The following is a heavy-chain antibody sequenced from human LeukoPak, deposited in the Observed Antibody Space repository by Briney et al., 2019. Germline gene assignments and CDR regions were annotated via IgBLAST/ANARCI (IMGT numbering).Heavy chain of an antibody. D-gene: IGHD6-19*01. J-gene: IGHJ4*02. CDR3: ARGTLGGYSSGWPFFDY. CDR1: GGSITSDY. CDR2: IYYSGSS. Sequence: PSETLSLTCTVSGGSITSDYWSWIRQPPGKGLERIGYIYYSGSSNNNPSLKSRVTISVDTSKNQFSLRLTSVTAADTAVYYCARGTLGGYSSGWPFFDYWGQGTLVTVSS. V-gene: IGHV4-59*01.